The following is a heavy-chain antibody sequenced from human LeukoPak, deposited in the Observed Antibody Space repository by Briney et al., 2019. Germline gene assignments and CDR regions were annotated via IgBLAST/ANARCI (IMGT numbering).Heavy chain of an antibody. J-gene: IGHJ3*02. CDR3: VRLIGGMATQFDI. V-gene: IGHV3-30-3*01. CDR2: IVYDGSNK. Sequence: GGSLRLSCAASGFTFSSYAMHWVRQAPGKGLEWVAVIVYDGSNKKYADSVKGRFTISRDNSKSTLDLQMNSLRAEDTAVYYCVRLIGGMATQFDIWGQGTMVTVSS. D-gene: IGHD5-24*01. CDR1: GFTFSSYA.